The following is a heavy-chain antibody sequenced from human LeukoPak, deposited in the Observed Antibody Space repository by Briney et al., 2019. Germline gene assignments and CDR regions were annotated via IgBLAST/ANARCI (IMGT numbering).Heavy chain of an antibody. J-gene: IGHJ4*02. CDR1: AYTFPNYG. D-gene: IGHD3-10*01. Sequence: ASVKVSCKASAYTFPNYGISWVRQAPGQGLEWMGWISAYNGNTKYAQKLQGRFTMSTDTSTSTAYMELRSLTSDDTAVYYCARDLDGSGSYYTDYWGQGTLVTVSS. CDR2: ISAYNGNT. V-gene: IGHV1-18*01. CDR3: ARDLDGSGSYYTDY.